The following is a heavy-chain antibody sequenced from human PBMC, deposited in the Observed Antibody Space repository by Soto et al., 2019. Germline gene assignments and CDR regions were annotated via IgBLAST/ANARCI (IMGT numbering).Heavy chain of an antibody. J-gene: IGHJ4*02. D-gene: IGHD3-16*01. V-gene: IGHV1-18*01. CDR2: ISAYNGNT. Sequence: ASVKVSCKASGYTFTSYGISWVRQAPGQGLEWMGWISAYNGNTNYAQKLQGRVTMTTDTSTSTAYMELRSLRSDDTAVYYCARAMIIPGRGEYYFASWGQGTLVTVSS. CDR3: ARAMIIPGRGEYYFAS. CDR1: GYTFTSYG.